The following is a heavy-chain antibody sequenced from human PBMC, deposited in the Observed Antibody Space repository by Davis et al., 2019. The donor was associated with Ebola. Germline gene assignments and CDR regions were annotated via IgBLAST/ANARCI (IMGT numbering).Heavy chain of an antibody. J-gene: IGHJ5*02. D-gene: IGHD6-13*01. V-gene: IGHV2-5*02. CDR1: GFSLSTSGVG. Sequence: SAPTLVKPTQTLTLTCTFSGFSLSTSGVGVGWIRQPPGKALEWLALIYWDDDKRYSPSLKSRLTITKDTSKNQVVPTMTNMDPGDTATYYCAHSPAAAGTFDPWGQGTLVTVSS. CDR2: IYWDDDK. CDR3: AHSPAAAGTFDP.